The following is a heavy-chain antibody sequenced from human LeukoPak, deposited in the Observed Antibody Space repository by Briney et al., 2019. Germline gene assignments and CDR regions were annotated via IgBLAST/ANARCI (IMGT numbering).Heavy chain of an antibody. D-gene: IGHD1/OR15-1a*01. Sequence: RGSLRLSCAASGYTLSYYWMHWVRQAPGKGLVWISCINGDGSSTNYADSVKGRFTISRDNAKNTLYLEMNCLRAEDTAVYYCTRDPRNKGFDPWGQGTLVTVSS. J-gene: IGHJ5*02. CDR1: GYTLSYYW. CDR2: INGDGSST. V-gene: IGHV3-74*01. CDR3: TRDPRNKGFDP.